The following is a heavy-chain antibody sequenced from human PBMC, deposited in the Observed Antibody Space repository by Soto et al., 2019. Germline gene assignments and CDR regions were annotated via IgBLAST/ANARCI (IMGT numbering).Heavy chain of an antibody. Sequence: SETLPLTCPVSGGSVGTGAYYWSGIRQPPGKGLEWIGYTLYSGSPNYNPSLQSLQSRVTISVDTSRNQFSLRLTSVTAADTALYYCARHDYYHRTFDIWGQGTLVTVSS. D-gene: IGHD3-9*01. CDR1: GGSVGTGAYY. J-gene: IGHJ3*02. V-gene: IGHV4-61*08. CDR3: ARHDYYHRTFDI. CDR2: TLYSGSP.